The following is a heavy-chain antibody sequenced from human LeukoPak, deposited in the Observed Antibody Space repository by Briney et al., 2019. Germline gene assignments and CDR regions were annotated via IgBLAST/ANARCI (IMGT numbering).Heavy chain of an antibody. V-gene: IGHV1-2*02. Sequence: ASVKLSCKASGYTFTSYYMHWVRQAPGQGLEWMGWINPNSGGTNYAQKFQGRVTMTRDTSISTAYMELSSLRSDDTAVYYCARLYSSSSGGNWGQGTLVTVSS. D-gene: IGHD6-13*01. CDR1: GYTFTSYY. CDR2: INPNSGGT. CDR3: ARLYSSSSGGN. J-gene: IGHJ4*02.